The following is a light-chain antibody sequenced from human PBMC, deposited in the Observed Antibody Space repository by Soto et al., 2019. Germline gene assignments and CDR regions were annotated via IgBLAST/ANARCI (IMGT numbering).Light chain of an antibody. CDR1: QSISDW. CDR3: QYYDSYSWT. Sequence: DIQMTQSPSTLSASVGDRVTITCRASQSISDWLAWYQQKPGKAPKFLIYKASNVESGVPSRFSVSGSGTQCSLAIGSVQPDDFAPYDCQYYDSYSWTVGQGTKGEIQ. J-gene: IGKJ1*01. V-gene: IGKV1-5*03. CDR2: KAS.